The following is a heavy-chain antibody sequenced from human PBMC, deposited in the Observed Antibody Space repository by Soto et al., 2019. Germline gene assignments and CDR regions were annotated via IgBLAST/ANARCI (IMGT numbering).Heavy chain of an antibody. J-gene: IGHJ4*02. Sequence: SETLSLTCTVSGGSISSYYWSWIRQPPGKGLEWIGYMYNTGSTIYNPSLKSRVTISVDTSKNQFSLKLSSVTAADTALYYCARDSFRGLNSGSYLAFWGQGTLVTVSS. V-gene: IGHV4-59*01. CDR1: GGSISSYY. CDR2: MYNTGST. CDR3: ARDSFRGLNSGSYLAF. D-gene: IGHD1-26*01.